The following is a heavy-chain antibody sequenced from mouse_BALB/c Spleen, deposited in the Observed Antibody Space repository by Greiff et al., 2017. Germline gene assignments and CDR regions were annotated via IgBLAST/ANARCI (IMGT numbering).Heavy chain of an antibody. CDR2: ISSGSSTI. CDR3: ARSPIYYYGSSYVYAMDY. J-gene: IGHJ4*01. Sequence: EVQLQQSGGGLVQPGGSRKLSCAASGFTFSSFGMHWVRQAPEKGLEWVAYISSGSSTIYYADTVKGRFTISRDNPKNTLFLQMTSLRSEDTAMYYCARSPIYYYGSSYVYAMDYWGQGTSVTVSS. D-gene: IGHD1-1*01. V-gene: IGHV5-17*02. CDR1: GFTFSSFG.